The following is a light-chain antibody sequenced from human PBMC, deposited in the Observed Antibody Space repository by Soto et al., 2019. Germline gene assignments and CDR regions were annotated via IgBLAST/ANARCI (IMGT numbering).Light chain of an antibody. CDR3: SSYTTSSTLV. J-gene: IGLJ2*01. Sequence: QSALTQPASVSRSPGQSITISCTGTSSDVGGYNYVSWHQQHPGKAPKLMIYDVSNRPLGVSNRFSGSKSGNTASLTISGLQAEDEADYYCSSYTTSSTLVFGGGTKLTVL. CDR1: SSDVGGYNY. V-gene: IGLV2-14*01. CDR2: DVS.